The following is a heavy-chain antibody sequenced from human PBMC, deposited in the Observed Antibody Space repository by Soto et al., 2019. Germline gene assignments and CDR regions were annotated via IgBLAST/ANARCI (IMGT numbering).Heavy chain of an antibody. Sequence: QVQLQESGPGLVKPSETLSLTCTVSGGSISSYYWSWIRQPPGKGLEWIGYIYYSGSTNYNPSLKGRVTISVDTSKNQFSLKLSSVTAADTAVYYCARGRSGWYYYYYYMDVWGKGTTVTVSS. CDR1: GGSISSYY. J-gene: IGHJ6*03. D-gene: IGHD6-19*01. CDR2: IYYSGST. V-gene: IGHV4-59*01. CDR3: ARGRSGWYYYYYYMDV.